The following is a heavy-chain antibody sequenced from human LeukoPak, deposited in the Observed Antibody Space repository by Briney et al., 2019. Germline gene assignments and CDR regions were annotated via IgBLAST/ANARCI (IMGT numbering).Heavy chain of an antibody. Sequence: SETLSLTCTVSGGSISSGGYYWSWIRQHPGKGLEWIGYIYYSGSTYYNPSLKGRVTISVDTSKNQFSLKLSSVTAADTAVYYCARDGRYCSSTSCQRYFDLWGRGTLVTVSS. V-gene: IGHV4-31*03. CDR1: GGSISSGGYY. D-gene: IGHD2-2*01. J-gene: IGHJ2*01. CDR2: IYYSGST. CDR3: ARDGRYCSSTSCQRYFDL.